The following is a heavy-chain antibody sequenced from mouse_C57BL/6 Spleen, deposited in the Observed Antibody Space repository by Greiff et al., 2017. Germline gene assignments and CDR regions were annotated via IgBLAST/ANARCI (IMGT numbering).Heavy chain of an antibody. D-gene: IGHD1-1*01. Sequence: EVKLVESGPGLVKPSQSLSLTCSVTGYSITSGYYWNWIRQFPGNKLEWMGYISYDGSNNYNPSLKNRISITRDTSKNQFFLKLNSVTTEDTATYYCARKSSYDYYYAMDYWGQGTSVTVSS. V-gene: IGHV3-6*01. CDR3: ARKSSYDYYYAMDY. CDR1: GYSITSGYY. CDR2: ISYDGSN. J-gene: IGHJ4*01.